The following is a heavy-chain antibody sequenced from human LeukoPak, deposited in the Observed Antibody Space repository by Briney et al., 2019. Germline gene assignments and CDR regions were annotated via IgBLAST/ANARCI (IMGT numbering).Heavy chain of an antibody. J-gene: IGHJ4*02. CDR3: ARWPTMGGR. D-gene: IGHD3-16*01. CDR1: GFPVSDNY. CDR2: NNGGTT. Sequence: GGSLRLSCAASGFPVSDNYTTWVRQAPGKGLEWVSVNNGGTTKYADSVKGRFIISRDNSRNMLYLQMNSLRVEDTAVYYCARWPTMGGRWGQGTLVTVSS. V-gene: IGHV3-66*01.